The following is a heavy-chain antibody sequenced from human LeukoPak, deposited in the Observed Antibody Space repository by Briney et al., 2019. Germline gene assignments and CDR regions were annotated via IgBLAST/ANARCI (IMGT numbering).Heavy chain of an antibody. J-gene: IGHJ4*02. CDR3: AKDGLAAAGSSSCFDY. Sequence: GGSLRLSCAASGFTFSSYAMSWVRQAPGEGLEWVSAISGSGGSTYYADSVKGRFTISRDNSKNTLYLQMNSLRAEDTAVYYCAKDGLAAAGSSSCFDYWGQGTLVTVSS. CDR1: GFTFSSYA. CDR2: ISGSGGST. V-gene: IGHV3-23*01. D-gene: IGHD6-13*01.